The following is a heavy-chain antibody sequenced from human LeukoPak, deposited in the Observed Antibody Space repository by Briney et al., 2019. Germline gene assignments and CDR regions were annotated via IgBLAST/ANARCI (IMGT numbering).Heavy chain of an antibody. V-gene: IGHV3-23*01. CDR2: ISGSGDST. J-gene: IGHJ4*02. Sequence: GGSLRLSCAASGFTFSSYAMSWVRQAPGKGLEGASAISGSGDSTYYADHVKGRFSISRDNSKNTLYMQMNSLRAEDTAAYYCAKGPMTTRYWGQETLVTVSS. D-gene: IGHD4-11*01. CDR1: GFTFSSYA. CDR3: AKGPMTTRY.